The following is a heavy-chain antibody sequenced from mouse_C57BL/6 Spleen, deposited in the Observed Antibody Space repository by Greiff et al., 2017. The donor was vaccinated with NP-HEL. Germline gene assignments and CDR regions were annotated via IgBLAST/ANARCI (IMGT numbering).Heavy chain of an antibody. CDR1: GYTFTSYW. Sequence: QVQLQQPGAELVMPGASVKLSCKASGYTFTSYWMHWVKQRPGQGLEWIGEIDPSDSYTNYNQKFKGKSTLTVDKSSSTAYMQLSSLTSEDSAVYYCARYDPLDAMDDWGQGTSVTVSS. D-gene: IGHD2-3*01. V-gene: IGHV1-69*01. CDR2: IDPSDSYT. J-gene: IGHJ4*01. CDR3: ARYDPLDAMDD.